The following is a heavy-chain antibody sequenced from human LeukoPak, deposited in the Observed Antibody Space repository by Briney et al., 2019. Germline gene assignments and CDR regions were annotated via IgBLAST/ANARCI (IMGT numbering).Heavy chain of an antibody. V-gene: IGHV3-23*01. Sequence: GGSLRLSCAASGFTFSSYAMSWVRQAPGKGLEWVSAISGSGGSTYYADSVKGRFTISRDNSKNTLYLQMNSLRAEDTAVYYCARSGGYYDSNLDYWGQGTLVTVSS. CDR3: ARSGGYYDSNLDY. D-gene: IGHD3-22*01. CDR2: ISGSGGST. CDR1: GFTFSSYA. J-gene: IGHJ4*02.